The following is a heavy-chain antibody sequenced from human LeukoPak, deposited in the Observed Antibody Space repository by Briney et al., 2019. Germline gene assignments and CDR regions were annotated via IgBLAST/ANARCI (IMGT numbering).Heavy chain of an antibody. CDR1: GFTFDDYA. Sequence: GGSLRLSCAASGFTFDDYAMPWVRQAPGKGLEWVSGISWNRGSIGYADSVKGRFTISRDNAKNSLYLQMNSLRAEDTALYYCAKDRLYDILTGYYLDYWGQGTLVTISS. CDR3: AKDRLYDILTGYYLDY. J-gene: IGHJ4*02. V-gene: IGHV3-9*01. D-gene: IGHD3-9*01. CDR2: ISWNRGSI.